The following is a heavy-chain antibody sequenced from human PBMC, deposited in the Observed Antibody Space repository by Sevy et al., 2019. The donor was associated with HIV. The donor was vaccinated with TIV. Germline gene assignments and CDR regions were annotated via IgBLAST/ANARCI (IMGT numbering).Heavy chain of an antibody. D-gene: IGHD6-13*01. Sequence: GGSLRLSCAASGFTFSNYWMHWVRQAPGKGLVWVSRINTDGSVTSYADSVTGRSNADSVKGRFTISRDNAKNTLYLQMNSLRVEDTAVYYCASRREAGPFPFDYWGQGTLVTVSS. CDR1: GFTFSNYW. CDR3: ASRREAGPFPFDY. J-gene: IGHJ4*02. V-gene: IGHV3-74*01. CDR2: INTDGSVT.